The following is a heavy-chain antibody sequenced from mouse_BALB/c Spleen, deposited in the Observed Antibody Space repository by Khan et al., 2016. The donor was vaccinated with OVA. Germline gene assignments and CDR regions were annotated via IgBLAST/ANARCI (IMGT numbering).Heavy chain of an antibody. CDR2: INTYTGEP. CDR1: GYTFTNYG. V-gene: IGHV9-3-1*01. Sequence: QIQLVQSGPELKKPGETVKISCKASGYTFTNYGMNWVKQSPGKALKWMGWINTYTGEPTYADDFTGRFAFSLETSATTAYLQINNLKNEDTATYLGARPPYFSYTLDYWGQGTSVTVSS. J-gene: IGHJ4*01. CDR3: ARPPYFSYTLDY. D-gene: IGHD2-10*01.